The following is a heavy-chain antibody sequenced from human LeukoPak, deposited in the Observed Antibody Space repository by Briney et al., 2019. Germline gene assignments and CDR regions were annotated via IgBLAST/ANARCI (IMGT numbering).Heavy chain of an antibody. CDR1: GGSFSGYY. Sequence: SETLSLTCAVYGGSFSGYYWSWLRQPPGKGLEWIGEINHSGSTNYNPSLKSRVTISVDTSKNQFSLKLSSVTAADTAVYYCAREAVYYYYYMDVWGKGTTVTVSS. D-gene: IGHD6-19*01. CDR3: AREAVYYYYYMDV. J-gene: IGHJ6*03. V-gene: IGHV4-34*01. CDR2: INHSGST.